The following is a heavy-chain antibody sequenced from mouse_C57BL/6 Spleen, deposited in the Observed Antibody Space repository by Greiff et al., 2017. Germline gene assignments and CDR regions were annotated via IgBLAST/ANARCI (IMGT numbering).Heavy chain of an antibody. D-gene: IGHD1-1*02. J-gene: IGHJ4*01. V-gene: IGHV1-80*01. CDR3: ASPLSMDY. CDR2: IYPGDGDT. Sequence: QLKQSGAELVKPGASVKISCTASGYAFSSYWMNWVKQRPGQGLEWIGQIYPGDGDTNYNGKFKGKATLTADKSSSTAYRQLSSLTSEDAAVYFCASPLSMDYWGQGTSVTVAS. CDR1: GYAFSSYW.